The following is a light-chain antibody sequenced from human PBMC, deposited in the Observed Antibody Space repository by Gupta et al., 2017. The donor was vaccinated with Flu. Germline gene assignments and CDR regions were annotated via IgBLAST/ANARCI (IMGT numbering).Light chain of an antibody. CDR1: NGHNTDI. CDR3: ETWGSATYV. Sequence: QPVLTQSSSASASLGSPVKLTCTLSNGHNTDIIAWHQQRPGKAPRFLMKVEGSGAYTKGSGVPDRFSGSTSGADRYLTISNVQSEDEGDYYCETWGSATYVFGAGTKVTVL. J-gene: IGLJ1*01. CDR2: VEGSGAY. V-gene: IGLV4-60*03.